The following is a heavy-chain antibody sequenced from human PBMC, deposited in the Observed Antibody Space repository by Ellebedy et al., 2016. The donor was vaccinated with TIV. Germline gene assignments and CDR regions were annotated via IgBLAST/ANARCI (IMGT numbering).Heavy chain of an antibody. V-gene: IGHV4-39*01. J-gene: IGHJ5*02. CDR3: ARGASIAAAPLTFDP. D-gene: IGHD6-13*01. CDR1: GGSISSGGSY. CDR2: IYYSGST. Sequence: SETLSLXCTVSGGSISSGGSYWSWIRQPPGKGLEWIGSIYYSGSTYYNPSLKSRVTISVDTSKNQFSLKLSSVTAADTAVYYCARGASIAAAPLTFDPWGQGTLVTVSS.